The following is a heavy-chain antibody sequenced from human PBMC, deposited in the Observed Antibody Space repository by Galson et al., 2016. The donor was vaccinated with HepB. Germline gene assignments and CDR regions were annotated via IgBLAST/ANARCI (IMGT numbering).Heavy chain of an antibody. Sequence: ETLSLTCTVSGGSISSYHWSWIRQPPGKGLEWIGYIHNSGNTNYNPSLRSRVTISVDTSKSQFSLKLSSVTAADTAVYYCARDFGSGRYSRIGSYYYGMDVWGQGTTVTVSS. CDR2: IHNSGNT. CDR3: ARDFGSGRYSRIGSYYYGMDV. D-gene: IGHD1-26*01. V-gene: IGHV4-59*01. J-gene: IGHJ6*02. CDR1: GGSISSYH.